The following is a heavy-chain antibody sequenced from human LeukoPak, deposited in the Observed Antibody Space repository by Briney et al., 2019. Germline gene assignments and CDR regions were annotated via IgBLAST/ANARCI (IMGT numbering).Heavy chain of an antibody. CDR2: ISVYNGNT. CDR1: VDTFTNFR. J-gene: IGHJ4*02. V-gene: IGHV1-18*01. CDR3: ARTRPRSDY. Sequence: APVKVSCNASVDTFTNFRISGVRQAPGQGLEWMGWISVYNGNTKYAQKLQGRVTMSTDTSMSTAYMELRSLRSDDTAVYYSARTRPRSDYWGQGTLVTVSS.